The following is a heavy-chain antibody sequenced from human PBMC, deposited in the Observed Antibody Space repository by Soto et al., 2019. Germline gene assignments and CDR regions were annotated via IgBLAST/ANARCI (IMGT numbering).Heavy chain of an antibody. CDR1: GFTFSSYS. CDR3: ARDKTSGSYYYYYGMDV. D-gene: IGHD1-26*01. CDR2: ISSSSSTI. Sequence: GESLKISCAASGFTFSSYSMNWVRQAPGKGLEWVSYISSSSSTIYYADSVKGRFTISRDNAKNSLYLQMNSLRAEDTAVYYCARDKTSGSYYYYYGMDVWGQGTTVTVSS. J-gene: IGHJ6*02. V-gene: IGHV3-48*04.